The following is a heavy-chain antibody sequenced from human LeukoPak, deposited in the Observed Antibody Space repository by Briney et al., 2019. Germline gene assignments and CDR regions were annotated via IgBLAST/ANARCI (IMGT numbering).Heavy chain of an antibody. Sequence: ASVKVSCKASGFTSTNFAVQWVRQAPGQGLEWMGRINPNSGGTNYAQKFQGRVTMTRDTSISTAYMELSRLRSDDTAVYYCATLGYSGYDRFDYWGQGTLVTVSS. CDR2: INPNSGGT. D-gene: IGHD5-12*01. CDR1: GFTSTNFA. V-gene: IGHV1-2*06. CDR3: ATLGYSGYDRFDY. J-gene: IGHJ4*02.